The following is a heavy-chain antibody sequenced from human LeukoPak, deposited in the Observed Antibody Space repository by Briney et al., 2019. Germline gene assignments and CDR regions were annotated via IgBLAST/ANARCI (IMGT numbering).Heavy chain of an antibody. D-gene: IGHD3-10*01. V-gene: IGHV3-33*01. Sequence: PGRSLRLSCAASGFTFSSYGMHWVRQAPGKGLEWVAVIWYDGSNKYYADSVKGRFTISRDNSKNTLYLQMNSLRAEDTAVYYCARDLGITMVREPNWFDPWGQGTLVTVSS. CDR2: IWYDGSNK. CDR1: GFTFSSYG. CDR3: ARDLGITMVREPNWFDP. J-gene: IGHJ5*02.